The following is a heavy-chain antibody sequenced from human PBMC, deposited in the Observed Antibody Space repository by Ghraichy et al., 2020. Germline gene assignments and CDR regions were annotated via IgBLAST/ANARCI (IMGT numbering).Heavy chain of an antibody. J-gene: IGHJ4*02. Sequence: GSLRLSCIVSGGSISSSSYYWGWIRQPPGKGLEWIGSIYYSGTTYYNPSLKSRVTISVDTSKNHFSLKLSSVTAADTAVYYCARPFSDGGNDLWGQGMLVTVSP. D-gene: IGHD4-23*01. V-gene: IGHV4-39*02. CDR1: GGSISSSSYY. CDR3: ARPFSDGGNDL. CDR2: IYYSGTT.